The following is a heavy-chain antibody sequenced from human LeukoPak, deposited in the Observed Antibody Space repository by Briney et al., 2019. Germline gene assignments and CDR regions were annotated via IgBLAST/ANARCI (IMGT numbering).Heavy chain of an antibody. D-gene: IGHD3-10*01. CDR2: ISGSGGST. V-gene: IGHV3-23*01. CDR1: GFTFSSYA. CDR3: ATQSLSLHGSGSGPLDY. Sequence: PGGSLRLSCAASGFTFSSYAMSWVRQAPGKGLEWVSAISGSGGSTYYADSVKGRFTISRDNSKNTLYLQMNSLRGEDTAVFYCATQSLSLHGSGSGPLDYWGQGTLVTVSS. J-gene: IGHJ4*02.